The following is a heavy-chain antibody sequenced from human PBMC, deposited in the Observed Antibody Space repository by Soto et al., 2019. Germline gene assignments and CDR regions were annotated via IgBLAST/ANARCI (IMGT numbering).Heavy chain of an antibody. J-gene: IGHJ6*02. CDR3: ARGRTRISGGVIVKIYFYGLDV. Sequence: QVQLQQWSAGLLKPSETLSLTCAVYGGSFSGYCWSWIRQPPGKGLEWIGEIDDSGRTNYNPSLKSRVTITEDTSKSQLSLKLSSVTAADTAVYYCARGRTRISGGVIVKIYFYGLDVWGQGTTITVSS. V-gene: IGHV4-34*01. CDR2: IDDSGRT. D-gene: IGHD3-16*02. CDR1: GGSFSGYC.